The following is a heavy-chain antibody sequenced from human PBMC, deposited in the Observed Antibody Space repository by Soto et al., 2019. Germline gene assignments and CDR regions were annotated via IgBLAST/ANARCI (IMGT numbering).Heavy chain of an antibody. CDR3: VRGGPVAGPTSSEAYHPFDF. Sequence: QVQLVQSGAEVKKPGASVEVSCKTSGYTFSDHYTHWVRQAPGQGLEWMGWINPNSGGTGYAEKFQGRVPMTRDTSISTAYMELNRLTSDDTAVYYCVRGGPVAGPTSSEAYHPFDFWGQGTLVTVSS. CDR1: GYTFSDHY. D-gene: IGHD6-19*01. J-gene: IGHJ4*02. V-gene: IGHV1-2*02. CDR2: INPNSGGT.